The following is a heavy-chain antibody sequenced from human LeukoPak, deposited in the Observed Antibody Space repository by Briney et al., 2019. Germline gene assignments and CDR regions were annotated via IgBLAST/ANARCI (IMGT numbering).Heavy chain of an antibody. CDR2: INHSGST. V-gene: IGHV4-34*01. Sequence: GSLRLSCAASGFTFSSYSMNWVRQAPGKGLEWIGEINHSGSTNYNPSLKSRVTISVDTSKNQFSLKLSSVTAADTAVYYCARMKWKSVAAAYYFDYWGQGTLVTVSS. CDR1: GFTFSSYS. D-gene: IGHD6-13*01. J-gene: IGHJ4*02. CDR3: ARMKWKSVAAAYYFDY.